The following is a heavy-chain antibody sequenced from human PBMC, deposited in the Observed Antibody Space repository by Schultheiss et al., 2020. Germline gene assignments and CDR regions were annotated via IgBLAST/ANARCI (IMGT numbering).Heavy chain of an antibody. Sequence: GESLKISCAASGFTFSSYGMHWVRQAPGKGLEWVAVIWYDGSNKYYADSLKGRFTISRDNSKNTLYLQMNSLRAEDTAVYYCATSSEVNCSGGSCYHPLDYWGQGTLVTVSS. CDR3: ATSSEVNCSGGSCYHPLDY. D-gene: IGHD2-15*01. CDR1: GFTFSSYG. J-gene: IGHJ4*02. CDR2: IWYDGSNK. V-gene: IGHV3-33*01.